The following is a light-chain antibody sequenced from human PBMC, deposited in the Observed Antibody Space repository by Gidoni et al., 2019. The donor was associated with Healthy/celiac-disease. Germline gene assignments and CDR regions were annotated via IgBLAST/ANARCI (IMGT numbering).Light chain of an antibody. Sequence: QSALTQPRSVSGSPGQSVTISCTGTSSDVGGYNYVSWYQQHPGKALKLMIYDVSKRPSGVPDRFSGSKSGNTASLTISGLQAEDEADYYCGSYACSYTVVFGGGTKLTVL. J-gene: IGLJ2*01. CDR3: GSYACSYTVV. CDR1: SSDVGGYNY. CDR2: DVS. V-gene: IGLV2-11*01.